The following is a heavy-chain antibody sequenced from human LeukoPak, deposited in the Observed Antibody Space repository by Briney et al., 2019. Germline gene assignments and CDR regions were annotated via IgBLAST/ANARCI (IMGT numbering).Heavy chain of an antibody. CDR2: IIPIFGTA. D-gene: IGHD3-22*01. V-gene: IGHV1-69*13. CDR1: GGTFSSYA. CDR3: ARVRDSSGHYTSPLD. Sequence: SVKVSCKASGGTFSSYAISWVRQAPGQGLEWMGGIIPIFGTANYAQKFQGRVTITADESTSTAYMELSSLRSEDTAVYYCARVRDSSGHYTSPLDRGQGTLVTVSS. J-gene: IGHJ4*02.